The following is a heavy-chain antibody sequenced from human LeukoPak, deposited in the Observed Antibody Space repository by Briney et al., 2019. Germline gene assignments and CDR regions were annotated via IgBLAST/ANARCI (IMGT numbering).Heavy chain of an antibody. D-gene: IGHD6-19*01. V-gene: IGHV3-48*02. CDR1: GFTFSSYS. J-gene: IGHJ4*02. Sequence: PGGSLRLSCAASGFTFSSYSMIWVRQAPGKGLEWVSSITSSSTTMYYADSVKGRFTISRDNAKSSLFLQLNSLTEGDTAVCYCARAMRIAVAGTDYWGQGTLVTVSS. CDR3: ARAMRIAVAGTDY. CDR2: ITSSSTTM.